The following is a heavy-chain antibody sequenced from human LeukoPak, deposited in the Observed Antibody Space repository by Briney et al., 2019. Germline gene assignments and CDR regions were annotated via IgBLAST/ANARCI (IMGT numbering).Heavy chain of an antibody. Sequence: GGSLRLSCAASGFTVSSNYMSWIRQAPGKGLEWVSYISSSGSTIYFADSVKGRFTISRDNAKNSLYLQMNSLRAEDTAVYYCAASGRFTYPGGYWGQGTLVTVSS. J-gene: IGHJ4*02. D-gene: IGHD3-16*01. CDR2: ISSSGSTI. CDR3: AASGRFTYPGGY. V-gene: IGHV3-11*04. CDR1: GFTVSSNY.